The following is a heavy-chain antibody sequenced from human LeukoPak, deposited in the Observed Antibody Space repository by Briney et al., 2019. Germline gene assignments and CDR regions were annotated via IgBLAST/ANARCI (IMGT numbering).Heavy chain of an antibody. CDR3: AKDKGDCWSGHHY. CDR2: ITGSGGST. J-gene: IGHJ4*02. CDR1: GFTFSNYA. Sequence: GGSLRLSCAASGFTFSNYAMSWVRQAPGKGLEWVSSITGSGGSTYYADSVKGRFTISRDNSKKTLYLHMSSMRAEDTAVYYCAKDKGDCWSGHHYWGQGTLVTVSS. V-gene: IGHV3-23*01. D-gene: IGHD3-3*01.